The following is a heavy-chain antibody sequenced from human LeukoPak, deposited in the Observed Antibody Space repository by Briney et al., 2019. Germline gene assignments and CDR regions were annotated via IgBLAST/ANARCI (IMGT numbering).Heavy chain of an antibody. CDR1: GFTFSSYA. Sequence: GGSLRLSCAASGFTFSSYAMSWVRQAPGKGLEWVSAISGSGGSTYYADSVKGRFTISRDNSKNTLYLQMNSLRAKDTAVYYCAKGGVPRYYYYGMDVWGQGTTVTVSS. J-gene: IGHJ6*02. V-gene: IGHV3-23*01. CDR2: ISGSGGST. D-gene: IGHD3-10*01. CDR3: AKGGVPRYYYYGMDV.